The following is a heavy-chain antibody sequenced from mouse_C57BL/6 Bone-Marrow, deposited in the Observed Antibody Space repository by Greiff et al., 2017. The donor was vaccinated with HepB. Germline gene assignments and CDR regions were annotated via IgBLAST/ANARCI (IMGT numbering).Heavy chain of an antibody. D-gene: IGHD2-3*01. J-gene: IGHJ4*01. Sequence: QVQLQQPGAELVKPGASVTLSCKASGYTFTDYEMHWVKQTPVHGLEWIGAIDPETGGTAYNQKFKGKAILTADKSSSTAYMELRSLTSEDSAVYYCTSPDGYPYYYAMDYWGQGTSVTVSS. V-gene: IGHV1-15*01. CDR3: TSPDGYPYYYAMDY. CDR1: GYTFTDYE. CDR2: IDPETGGT.